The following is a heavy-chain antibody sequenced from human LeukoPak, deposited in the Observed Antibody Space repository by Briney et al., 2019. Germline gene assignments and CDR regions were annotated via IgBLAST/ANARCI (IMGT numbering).Heavy chain of an antibody. CDR1: GFTLRNYW. CDR2: IKEDGSEK. V-gene: IGHV3-7*01. J-gene: IGHJ4*02. Sequence: PGGSLRLSCAASGFTLRNYWMSWVRQAPGKGLEWVANIKEDGSEKHYVDSVKGRFTISRDNAKNSLYLQSLYLQMNSLRAEDTAVYYCARAHYSSFDYWGQGTLVTVSS. CDR3: ARAHYSSFDY. D-gene: IGHD6-13*01.